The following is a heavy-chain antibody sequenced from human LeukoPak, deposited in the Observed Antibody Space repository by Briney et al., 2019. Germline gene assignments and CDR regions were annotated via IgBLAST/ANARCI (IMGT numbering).Heavy chain of an antibody. CDR3: ARDYDSSGYYPW. J-gene: IGHJ4*02. Sequence: ASVKVSCKASGYTFTSYDINWLRQATGQGLEWMGWMNSNSGNTGYAQKFQGRVTMTRNTSISTAYMELSSLRSDDTAVYYCARDYDSSGYYPWGGQGTLVTVSS. CDR1: GYTFTSYD. D-gene: IGHD3-22*01. CDR2: MNSNSGNT. V-gene: IGHV1-8*01.